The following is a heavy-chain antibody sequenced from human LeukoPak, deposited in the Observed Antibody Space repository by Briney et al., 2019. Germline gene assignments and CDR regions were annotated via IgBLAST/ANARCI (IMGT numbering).Heavy chain of an antibody. CDR3: AREDEDIVVVPAAFAWWFDP. CDR1: GGTFSSYA. CDR2: IIPIFGIA. D-gene: IGHD2-2*01. Sequence: SVKVSCKASGGTFSSYAISWVRQAPGQGLEWMGRIIPIFGIANYAQKFQGRVTITADKSTCTAYMELSSLRSEDTAVYYCAREDEDIVVVPAAFAWWFDPWGQGTLVTVSS. J-gene: IGHJ5*02. V-gene: IGHV1-69*04.